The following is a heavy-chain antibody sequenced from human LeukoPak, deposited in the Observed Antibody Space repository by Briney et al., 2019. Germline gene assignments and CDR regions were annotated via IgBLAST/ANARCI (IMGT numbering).Heavy chain of an antibody. CDR3: AKGLGWEMSYYYYYMDV. CDR2: IRYDGSNK. J-gene: IGHJ6*03. Sequence: PGGSLRLSCAASGFTFSSYGMHWVRQAPGKGLEWVAFIRYDGSNKYYVGSVKGRFTISRDNSKNTLYLQMNSLRAEDTAVYYCAKGLGWEMSYYYYYMDVWGKGTTVTISS. CDR1: GFTFSSYG. V-gene: IGHV3-30*02. D-gene: IGHD1-26*01.